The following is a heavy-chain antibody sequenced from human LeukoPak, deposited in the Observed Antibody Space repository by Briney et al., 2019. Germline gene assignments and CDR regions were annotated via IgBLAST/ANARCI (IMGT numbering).Heavy chain of an antibody. CDR1: GYTSTSYG. CDR3: AEWELSGGWFDP. CDR2: ISAYNGNT. D-gene: IGHD1-26*01. Sequence: ASVKVSCKASGYTSTSYGISWVRQAPGQGLEWMGWISAYNGNTNYAQKLQGRVTMTTDTSTSTAYMELRSLRSDDTAVYYCAEWELSGGWFDPWGQGTLVTVSS. J-gene: IGHJ5*02. V-gene: IGHV1-18*01.